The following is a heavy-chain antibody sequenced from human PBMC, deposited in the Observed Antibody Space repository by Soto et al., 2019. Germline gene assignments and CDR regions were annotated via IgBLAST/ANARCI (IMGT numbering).Heavy chain of an antibody. J-gene: IGHJ5*02. V-gene: IGHV3-23*01. D-gene: IGHD5-18*01. CDR2: ISESGDNT. Sequence: PGGSLRLSXAASGFSFSSSAMSWVRQAPGKGLEWVSAISESGDNTFYADSVKGRFTISRENSNNALYLQMDTLRAEDTALYFCAKGGYTYGLDPWGQGTLVTVSS. CDR3: AKGGYTYGLDP. CDR1: GFSFSSSA.